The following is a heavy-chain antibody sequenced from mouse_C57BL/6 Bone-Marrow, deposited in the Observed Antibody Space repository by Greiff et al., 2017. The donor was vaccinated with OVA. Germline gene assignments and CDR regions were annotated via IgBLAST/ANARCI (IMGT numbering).Heavy chain of an antibody. Sequence: QVQLQQPGAELVRPGTSVKLSCKASGYTFTSYWMHWVKQRPGQGLEWIGVIAPSDSYTNYNQKFKGQATLTVDTSSSTAYMQLSSLTSEDSAVYYCARNGYVLFAYWGQGTLVTVSA. CDR3: ARNGYVLFAY. D-gene: IGHD2-2*01. J-gene: IGHJ3*01. V-gene: IGHV1-59*01. CDR2: IAPSDSYT. CDR1: GYTFTSYW.